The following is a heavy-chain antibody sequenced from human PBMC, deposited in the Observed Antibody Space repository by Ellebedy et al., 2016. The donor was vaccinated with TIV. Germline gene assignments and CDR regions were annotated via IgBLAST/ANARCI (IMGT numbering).Heavy chain of an antibody. J-gene: IGHJ6*02. V-gene: IGHV4-59*08. CDR3: ARHLMGSSSMVYYYYYGMDV. D-gene: IGHD6-6*01. CDR2: IYYSGST. Sequence: SETLSLTCTVSGGSISSYYWSWIRQPPGKGLEWIGYIYYSGSTNYNPSLKSRVTISVDTSKNQFSLKLSPVTAADTAVYYCARHLMGSSSMVYYYYYGMDVWGQGTTVTVSS. CDR1: GGSISSYY.